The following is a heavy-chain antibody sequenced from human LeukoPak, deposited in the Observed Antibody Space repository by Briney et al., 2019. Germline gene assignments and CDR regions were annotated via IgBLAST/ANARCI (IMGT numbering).Heavy chain of an antibody. J-gene: IGHJ4*02. CDR2: ISYEKNEE. V-gene: IGHV3-30*03. CDR3: ARDEGDYGDYYFDY. D-gene: IGHD4-17*01. CDR1: GFTLTSYG. Sequence: PGGSLRLSCAASGFTLTSYGMHWVRQAPGKGLEWVAVISYEKNEEFYADSVKGRSTISRDSSKNTLYLQMNSLRPEDTAVYYCARDEGDYGDYYFDYWGQGTLVTVSS.